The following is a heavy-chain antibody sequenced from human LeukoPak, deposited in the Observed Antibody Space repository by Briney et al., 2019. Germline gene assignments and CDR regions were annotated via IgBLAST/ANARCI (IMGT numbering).Heavy chain of an antibody. CDR1: GFIVSRNY. Sequence: PGGSLRLSCATSGFIVSRNYMRWVRQTPGKGLEWVSIIYSGGYTYYADSVKGRFTISRDNAKNSLYLQMNSLRAEDTAVYYCARSIVGATSDYWGQGTLVTVSS. D-gene: IGHD1-26*01. J-gene: IGHJ4*02. V-gene: IGHV3-53*01. CDR2: IYSGGYT. CDR3: ARSIVGATSDY.